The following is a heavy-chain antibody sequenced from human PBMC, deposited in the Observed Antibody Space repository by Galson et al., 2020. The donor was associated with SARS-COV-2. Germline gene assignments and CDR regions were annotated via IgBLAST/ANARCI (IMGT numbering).Heavy chain of an antibody. CDR2: ITSSSNTI. Sequence: GESLNISCAASGFAFSTHATNWVRQAPGKGLEWVSYITSSSNTIYYADSVKGRFTISRDNAKNSLFLQMNSLRAEDTAVYYCAREDRDGYNYGDYWGQGTLVTVSS. J-gene: IGHJ4*02. D-gene: IGHD5-12*01. CDR3: AREDRDGYNYGDY. V-gene: IGHV3-48*03. CDR1: GFAFSTHA.